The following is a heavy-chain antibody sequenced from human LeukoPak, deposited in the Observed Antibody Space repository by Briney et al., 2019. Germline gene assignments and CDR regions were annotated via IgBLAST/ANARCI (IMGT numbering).Heavy chain of an antibody. CDR3: ARDLPPSHY. J-gene: IGHJ4*02. Sequence: GGSLRLSCAASGFTVSSNYMTWVRQAPGKGLEWVSSISSSSSYIYYADSVKGRFTISRDNAKNSLYLQMNSLRAEDTAVYYCARDLPPSHYGGQGTLVTVSS. CDR2: ISSSSSYI. V-gene: IGHV3-21*01. CDR1: GFTVSSNY.